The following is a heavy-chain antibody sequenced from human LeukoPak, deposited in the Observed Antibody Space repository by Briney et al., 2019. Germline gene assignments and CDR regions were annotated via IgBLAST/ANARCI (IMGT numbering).Heavy chain of an antibody. CDR2: FSYDGSNK. Sequence: GGSLGLSGGGPGSGLSRNGIHWFGKVPGRGLGWVAAFSYDGSNKEFADSVKGRFTISRDNSKNTLYLQMNSLRAEDTAVFFCAKPYYYGNSAYYFFDHWGQGTLVTVSS. J-gene: IGHJ4*02. CDR1: GSGLSRNG. CDR3: AKPYYYGNSAYYFFDH. D-gene: IGHD3-22*01. V-gene: IGHV3-30*18.